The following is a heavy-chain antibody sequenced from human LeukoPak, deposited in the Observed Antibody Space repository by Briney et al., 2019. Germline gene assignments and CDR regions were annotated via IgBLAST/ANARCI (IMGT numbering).Heavy chain of an antibody. CDR3: ARARTNLGDYDY. V-gene: IGHV4-38-2*02. CDR2: IYHSGSS. CDR1: GYSISSGYF. Sequence: TSSETLSLTCTVSGYSISSGYFWGWIRQPPGKGLEWIGSIYHSGSSYYNPSLESRVTMSTATSKNQFSLRLISVTAADTAVYYCARARTNLGDYDYWGQGTLVTVSS. J-gene: IGHJ4*02. D-gene: IGHD4-17*01.